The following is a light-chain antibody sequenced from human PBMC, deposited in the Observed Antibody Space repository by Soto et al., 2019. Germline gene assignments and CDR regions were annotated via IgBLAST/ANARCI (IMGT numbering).Light chain of an antibody. CDR3: QQSYTTPFA. Sequence: DIRITKSPSSVWTSVGDRVSITCRASQSISSYLNWYQQKPGKAPKLLISAASSLQSGVPSTFSGSGSGTDFTLTISSLQPEDFATYFCQQSYTTPFAFGPGTKV. CDR2: AAS. J-gene: IGKJ3*01. V-gene: IGKV1-39*01. CDR1: QSISSY.